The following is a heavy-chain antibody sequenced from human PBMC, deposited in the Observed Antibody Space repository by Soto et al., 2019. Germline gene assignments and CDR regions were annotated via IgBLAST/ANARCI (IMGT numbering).Heavy chain of an antibody. V-gene: IGHV4-59*01. J-gene: IGHJ4*02. CDR3: AGRYSYGYDY. CDR2: IYYSGST. Sequence: SETLSLTCSVSGGSISGSYWSWIRQPPGKGLEWTGYIYYSGSTNYNPSLKSRVTISVDTSKNQFSLKLSSVTAADTAVYYCAGRYSYGYDYWGQGTLVTVSS. D-gene: IGHD5-18*01. CDR1: GGSISGSY.